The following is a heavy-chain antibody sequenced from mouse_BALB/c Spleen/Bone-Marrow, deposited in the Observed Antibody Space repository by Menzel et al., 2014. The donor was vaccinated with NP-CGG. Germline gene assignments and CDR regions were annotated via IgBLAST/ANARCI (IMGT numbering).Heavy chain of an antibody. CDR2: ISDGGSYT. V-gene: IGHV5-4*02. Sequence: EVQLVESGGGLVKPGGSLKLSCAASGFTFSDYYMYWVRRTPEKRLEWVATISDGGSYTYYPDSVKGRFTISRDNAKNNLYLQMSSLKSEDTAMYYCARGNYGNYGAMDYWGQGTSVTVSS. CDR3: ARGNYGNYGAMDY. J-gene: IGHJ4*01. CDR1: GFTFSDYY. D-gene: IGHD2-1*01.